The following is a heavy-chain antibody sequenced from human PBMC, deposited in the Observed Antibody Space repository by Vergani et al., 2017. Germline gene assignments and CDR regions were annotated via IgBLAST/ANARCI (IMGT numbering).Heavy chain of an antibody. J-gene: IGHJ6*03. CDR1: GGTFSSYA. D-gene: IGHD2-2*02. V-gene: IGHV1-69*01. Sequence: QVQLVQSGAEVKKPGSSVKVSCKASGGTFSSYAISWVRQAPGQGLEWMGGIIPIFGTANYAQKFQGRVTITADDSTSTAYMVLSSLRSEDTAVYYCARRNCSSTSCHRPHYYYYMDVWGKGTTVTVSS. CDR3: ARRNCSSTSCHRPHYYYYMDV. CDR2: IIPIFGTA.